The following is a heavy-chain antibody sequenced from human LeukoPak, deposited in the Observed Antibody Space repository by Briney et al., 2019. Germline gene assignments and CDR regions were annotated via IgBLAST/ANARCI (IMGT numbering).Heavy chain of an antibody. CDR3: ARLTGYSSESWFDP. D-gene: IGHD3-9*01. V-gene: IGHV4-59*01. Sequence: PSETLSLTCTVSGGSISSYYWSWIRQPPGKGPEWIGYIYYSGSTNYNPSLKSRVTISVDTSKNQFSLKLSSVTAADTAVYYCARLTGYSSESWFDPWGQGTLVTVSS. J-gene: IGHJ5*02. CDR2: IYYSGST. CDR1: GGSISSYY.